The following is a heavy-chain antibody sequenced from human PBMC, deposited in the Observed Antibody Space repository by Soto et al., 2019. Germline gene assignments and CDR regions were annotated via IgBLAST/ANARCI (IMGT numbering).Heavy chain of an antibody. D-gene: IGHD6-19*01. CDR3: ARVSIAVAGIAYYFDY. V-gene: IGHV3-30-3*01. Sequence: QVQLVEPGGGVVQPGRSLRLSCAASGFSFSSCAMHWVRQAPGKGLEWVAVVSHDGSNKYYADSVKGRVTISRDNSINPVYLQMNSLRAEATAVYYCARVSIAVAGIAYYFDYWGQGTLVTVSS. CDR2: VSHDGSNK. J-gene: IGHJ4*02. CDR1: GFSFSSCA.